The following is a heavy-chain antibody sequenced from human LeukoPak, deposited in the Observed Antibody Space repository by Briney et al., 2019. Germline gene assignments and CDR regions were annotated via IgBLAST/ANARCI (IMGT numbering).Heavy chain of an antibody. J-gene: IGHJ5*02. CDR2: ISYDGYYK. V-gene: IGHV3-30-3*01. Sequence: GGSPRLSCAASGFTFRTYTMHWVRQAPGKGLEWVASISYDGYYKYYAESVKGPFIISRDNSKNTLYPQINSLRADDAAVYYCASAGAVTDSFVHWGEGTLVIVSS. CDR1: GFTFRTYT. CDR3: ASAGAVTDSFVH. D-gene: IGHD4-23*01.